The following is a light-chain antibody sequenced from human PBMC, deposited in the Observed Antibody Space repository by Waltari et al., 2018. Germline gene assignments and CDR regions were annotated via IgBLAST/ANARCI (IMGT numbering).Light chain of an antibody. V-gene: IGKV3-20*01. J-gene: IGKJ1*01. CDR1: QSVSSS. Sequence: DIVLTQSPGPLSFSPGKRATLSCRARQSVSSSLAWYQQKPGQAPRLLIYDAPSRATGIPDRFSGSGSGTDFSLTISRVEPEDFAVYYCQMYVRLPATFGEGTKVEVK. CDR3: QMYVRLPAT. CDR2: DAP.